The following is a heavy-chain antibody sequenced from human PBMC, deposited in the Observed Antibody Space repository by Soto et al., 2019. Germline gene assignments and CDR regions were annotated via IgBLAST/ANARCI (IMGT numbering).Heavy chain of an antibody. CDR2: INHSGST. D-gene: IGHD6-13*01. CDR3: ASRGNIAAAGLYYFDY. CDR1: GGSFSGYY. J-gene: IGHJ4*02. V-gene: IGHV4-34*01. Sequence: QVQLQQWGAGLLKPSETLSLTCAVYGGSFSGYYWSWIRQPPGKGLEWIGEINHSGSTNYNPSLKSRVPISVDTSKNQFSLKLSSVTAADTAVYYCASRGNIAAAGLYYFDYWGQGTLVTVSS.